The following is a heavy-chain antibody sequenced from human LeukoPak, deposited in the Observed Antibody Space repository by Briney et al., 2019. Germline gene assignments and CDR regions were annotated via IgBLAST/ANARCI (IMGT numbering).Heavy chain of an antibody. V-gene: IGHV4-34*01. CDR1: GGSFKGYY. CDR2: INHSGNT. D-gene: IGHD2-2*02. CDR3: ASCSTSCYKGGWFDP. J-gene: IGHJ5*02. Sequence: PSDTLTLTCAVYGGSFKGYYGSGIPQPPGKGGEGIGEINHSGNTNYNPSLKSRVNTSVDTSKNPFSLKLSSVTAADTDVYYCASCSTSCYKGGWFDPWGQGTLVTVSS.